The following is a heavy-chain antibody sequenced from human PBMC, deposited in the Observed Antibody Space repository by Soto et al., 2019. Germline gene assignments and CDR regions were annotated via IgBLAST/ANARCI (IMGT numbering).Heavy chain of an antibody. V-gene: IGHV1-18*04. D-gene: IGHD6-13*01. CDR3: ARVVGDSSSWFLNNFDY. CDR2: ISAYNGNT. J-gene: IGHJ4*02. Sequence: QVQLVQSGAEVKKPGASVKVSCKASGYTLTSYGISWVRQAPGQGLEWMGWISAYNGNTNYAQKLQGRVTMTTDTCTSTADMELRSLRSDDTAVYYCARVVGDSSSWFLNNFDYWGQGTLGTVSS. CDR1: GYTLTSYG.